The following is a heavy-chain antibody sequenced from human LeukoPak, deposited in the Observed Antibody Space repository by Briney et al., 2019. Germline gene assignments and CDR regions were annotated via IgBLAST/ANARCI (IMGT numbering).Heavy chain of an antibody. CDR1: GGSISSSSYY. Sequence: SETLSLTCTVSGGSISSSSYYWGWIRQPPGKGLEWIGSIYYSGSTYYNPSLKSRVTISVDTSKNQFSLKLGSVTAADTAVYYCARSSITMVRGAPFDPWGQGTLVTVSS. V-gene: IGHV4-39*07. D-gene: IGHD3-10*01. CDR2: IYYSGST. J-gene: IGHJ5*02. CDR3: ARSSITMVRGAPFDP.